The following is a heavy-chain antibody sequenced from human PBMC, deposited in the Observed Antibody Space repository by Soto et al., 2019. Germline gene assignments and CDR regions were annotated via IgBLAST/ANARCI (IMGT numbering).Heavy chain of an antibody. J-gene: IGHJ6*02. CDR3: AKERTYYYGSGSYHHYGMDV. D-gene: IGHD3-10*01. V-gene: IGHV3-23*01. CDR2: IRGSGDST. Sequence: EVQLLESGGGLVQPGGSLRLSCGASGFTFSSYAMSWVRQAPGKGLEWVSSIRGSGDSTQYADSVKGRFTISRDNSKNTLYLQMNSLRAEDTAVYYCAKERTYYYGSGSYHHYGMDVWGQGTTVTVSS. CDR1: GFTFSSYA.